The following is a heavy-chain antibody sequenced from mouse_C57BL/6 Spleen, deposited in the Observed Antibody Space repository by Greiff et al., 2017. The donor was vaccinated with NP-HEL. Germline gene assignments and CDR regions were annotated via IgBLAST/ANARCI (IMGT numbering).Heavy chain of an antibody. V-gene: IGHV1-39*01. D-gene: IGHD1-1*01. J-gene: IGHJ1*03. CDR2: INPNYGTT. CDR3: ARLEDYGSSYGYFDV. Sequence: EVKLVESGPELVKPGSSVKISCKASGYSFTDYNMNWVKQSNGKSLEWIGVINPNYGTTSYNQKFKGKATLTVDQSSSTAYMQLNSLTSEDSAVYYCARLEDYGSSYGYFDVWGTGTTVTVSS. CDR1: GYSFTDYN.